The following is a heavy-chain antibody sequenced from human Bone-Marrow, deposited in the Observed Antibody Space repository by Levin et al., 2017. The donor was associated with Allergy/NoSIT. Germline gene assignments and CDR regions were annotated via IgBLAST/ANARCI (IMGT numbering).Heavy chain of an antibody. Sequence: LRLSCAVSGDSITSGDYYWSWVRQAPGRGLQWLGHIEYSGDTYYNPSLESRITISVDTSKNQFSLRLRSVTAADTAMYFCARIGNYFGPWGQGIQVTVSS. J-gene: IGHJ5*02. V-gene: IGHV4-30-4*01. CDR3: ARIGNYFGP. CDR2: IEYSGDT. CDR1: GDSITSGDYY.